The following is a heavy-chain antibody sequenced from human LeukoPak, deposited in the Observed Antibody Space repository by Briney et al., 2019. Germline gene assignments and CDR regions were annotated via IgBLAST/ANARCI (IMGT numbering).Heavy chain of an antibody. J-gene: IGHJ5*02. Sequence: PSETLSLTCTVSGGSISSYYWSWIRQPPVKGLEWIGYISYSGSTNYNPSLKSRVTISVDTSKNQFSLKLTSVTAADTAVYYCARHSICFDPWGQGTLVTVSS. V-gene: IGHV4-59*08. CDR1: GGSISSYY. CDR3: ARHSICFDP. CDR2: ISYSGST.